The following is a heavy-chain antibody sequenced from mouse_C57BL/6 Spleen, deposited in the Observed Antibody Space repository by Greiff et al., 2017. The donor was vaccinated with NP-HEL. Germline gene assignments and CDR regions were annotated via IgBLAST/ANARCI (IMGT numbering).Heavy chain of an antibody. D-gene: IGHD2-3*01. CDR2: IDPSDSET. CDR1: GYTFTSYW. V-gene: IGHV1-52*01. Sequence: QVQLQQPGAELVRPGSSVKLSCKASGYTFTSYWMHWVKQRPIQGLEWIGNIDPSDSETHYNQKFKDKATLTVDKSSSTAYMQLSSLTSEDSAVYYCAREGGYWMYFDYWGQGTTLTVSS. J-gene: IGHJ2*01. CDR3: AREGGYWMYFDY.